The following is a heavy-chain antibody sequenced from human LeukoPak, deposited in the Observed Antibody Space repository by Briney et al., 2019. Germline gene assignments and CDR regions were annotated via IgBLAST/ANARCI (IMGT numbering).Heavy chain of an antibody. J-gene: IGHJ4*02. CDR2: ISAYNGNT. CDR1: GYTFTGYY. V-gene: IGHV1-18*04. D-gene: IGHD3-10*01. CDR3: ARVGSGTKASGPRRNFDY. Sequence: ASVKVSCKASGYTFTGYYMHWVRQAPGQGLEWMGWISAYNGNTNYAQKLQGRVTMTTDTSTSTAYMELRSLRSDDTAVYYCARVGSGTKASGPRRNFDYWGQGTLVTVSS.